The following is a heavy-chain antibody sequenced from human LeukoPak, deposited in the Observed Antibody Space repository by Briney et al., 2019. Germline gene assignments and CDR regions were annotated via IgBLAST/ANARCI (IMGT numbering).Heavy chain of an antibody. Sequence: GGSLRLSCVASGFTFSHHSISWVRQAPGKGLEWVSAITASGGDTFYAESVEGRFSVSRDDSKSTVFLQMSSLTADDTGIYFCARRVLRGFCSVTSCHSFSAPGGGGPGVIVSS. J-gene: IGHJ5*02. D-gene: IGHD3-3*01. CDR1: GFTFSHHS. CDR2: ITASGGDT. V-gene: IGHV3-23*01. CDR3: ARRVLRGFCSVTSCHSFSAP.